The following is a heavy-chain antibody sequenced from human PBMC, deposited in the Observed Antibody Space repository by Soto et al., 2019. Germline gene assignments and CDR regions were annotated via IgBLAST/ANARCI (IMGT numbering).Heavy chain of an antibody. Sequence: GGSLRLSCAASGFTFDYYWMHWVRQAPGKGLVWVSRINSDGSRTNYADSVKGRFTISRDNAKNTLYLQMNSLRAEDTAVYYCVRAATGSFNWFDPWGQGTQVTVSS. V-gene: IGHV3-74*01. CDR3: VRAATGSFNWFDP. D-gene: IGHD1-26*01. CDR1: GFTFDYYW. J-gene: IGHJ5*02. CDR2: INSDGSRT.